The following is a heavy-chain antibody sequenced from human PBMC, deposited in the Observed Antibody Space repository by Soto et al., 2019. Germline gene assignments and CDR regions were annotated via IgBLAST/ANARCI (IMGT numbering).Heavy chain of an antibody. CDR1: GGTFSSYS. CDR2: IIPILGLA. Sequence: QVQLVQSGAEVKKPGSSVKVSCKASGGTFSSYSISWVRQAPGQGLEWMGRIIPILGLANYAQKFQGRVTITADNSTSTVYMDLSSRRSEETAVYYCTSPMKCSGGSCYFSYFDYWGQGTLVTVSS. V-gene: IGHV1-69*02. D-gene: IGHD2-15*01. CDR3: TSPMKCSGGSCYFSYFDY. J-gene: IGHJ4*02.